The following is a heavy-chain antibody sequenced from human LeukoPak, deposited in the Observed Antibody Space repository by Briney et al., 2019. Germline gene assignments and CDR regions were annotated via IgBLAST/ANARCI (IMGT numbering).Heavy chain of an antibody. D-gene: IGHD6-19*01. CDR3: ARLVAGTRYYYYYMDV. J-gene: IGHJ6*03. V-gene: IGHV1-2*02. Sequence: ASVKVSCKASGYTFIVHYIHWVRQAPGQGLEWLGWIDPRTGDTNYAQNFQGRVTMTRDTSVSTAYMELRSLRSDDTAVYYCARLVAGTRYYYYYMDVWGKGTTVTVSS. CDR2: IDPRTGDT. CDR1: GYTFIVHY.